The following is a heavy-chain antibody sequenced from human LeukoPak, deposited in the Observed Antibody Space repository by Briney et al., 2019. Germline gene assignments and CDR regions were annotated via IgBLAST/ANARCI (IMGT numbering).Heavy chain of an antibody. Sequence: SETLSLTCTVSGGSIISYYWSWIRQPPGKGLEWIGYIYYSGSTKYNPSLRSRVSISVDTSKNQFSLKLSSVTAADTAVYYCARHSSDYGGNFGYWGQGTLVTVSS. V-gene: IGHV4-59*08. CDR1: GGSIISYY. D-gene: IGHD4-23*01. CDR2: IYYSGST. J-gene: IGHJ4*02. CDR3: ARHSSDYGGNFGY.